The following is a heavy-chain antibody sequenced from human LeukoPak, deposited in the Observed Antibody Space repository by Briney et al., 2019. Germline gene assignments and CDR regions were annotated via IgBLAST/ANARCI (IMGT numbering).Heavy chain of an antibody. J-gene: IGHJ6*03. CDR3: AGGRNDYVWGTYRSSNYYMDV. Sequence: SETLSLTCTVSGGSISSYYWSWIRQPAGKGLEWIGRIYTSGSTNYNPSLKSRVTMSVDTSKNQFSLKLSSVTAADTAVYYCAGGRNDYVWGTYRSSNYYMDVWGKGTTVTISS. D-gene: IGHD3-16*02. CDR2: IYTSGST. CDR1: GGSISSYY. V-gene: IGHV4-4*07.